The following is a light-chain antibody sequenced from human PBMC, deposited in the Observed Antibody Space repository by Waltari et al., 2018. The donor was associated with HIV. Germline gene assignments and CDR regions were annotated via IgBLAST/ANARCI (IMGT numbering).Light chain of an antibody. V-gene: IGLV2-8*01. Sequence: QSALTQPPSAAGSLGQSVTISCTGSSSGIGAYDSVSWFQKHPHSAPEHFLYEVTQRPSGVPDRFSGARSGDTAFLSVSGRQPDDSAAYFCSSYGDNIRVLFGGGTNLTVL. J-gene: IGLJ2*01. CDR3: SSYGDNIRVL. CDR2: EVT. CDR1: SSGIGAYDS.